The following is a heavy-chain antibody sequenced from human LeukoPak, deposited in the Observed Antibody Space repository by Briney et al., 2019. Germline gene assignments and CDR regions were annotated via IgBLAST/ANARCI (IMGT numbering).Heavy chain of an antibody. CDR3: ARDMRDSSGYYFREPNAFDI. CDR1: GFTFSSYW. J-gene: IGHJ3*02. CDR2: IKQDGSEK. V-gene: IGHV3-7*01. D-gene: IGHD3-22*01. Sequence: GGSLRLSCAASGFTFSSYWMSWVRQAPGKGLEWVANIKQDGSEKYYVDSVRGRFTISRDNAKNSLYLQMNSLRAEDTAVYYCARDMRDSSGYYFREPNAFDIWGQGTMVTVSS.